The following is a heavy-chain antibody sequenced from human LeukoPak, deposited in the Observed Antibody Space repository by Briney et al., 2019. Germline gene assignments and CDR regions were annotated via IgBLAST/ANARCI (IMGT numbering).Heavy chain of an antibody. CDR3: AKDQGAYYYPDAFDI. D-gene: IGHD3-22*01. CDR1: GFTFSSYA. Sequence: GGSLRLSCAASGFTFSSYAMSWVRQTPGKGLEWVSAISGSGGSTYYADSVKGRFTISRDNSKNTLYLQMNSLRAEDTAVYYCAKDQGAYYYPDAFDIWGQGTMVTVSS. V-gene: IGHV3-23*01. CDR2: ISGSGGST. J-gene: IGHJ3*02.